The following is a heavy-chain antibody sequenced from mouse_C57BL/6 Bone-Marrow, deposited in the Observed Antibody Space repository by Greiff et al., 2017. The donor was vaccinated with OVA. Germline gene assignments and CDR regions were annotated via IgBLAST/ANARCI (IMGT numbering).Heavy chain of an antibody. CDR3: TSHYYGSSYVCY. D-gene: IGHD1-1*01. J-gene: IGHJ2*01. Sequence: EVQLVESGAGLVQPGESLTLSCESTEYAFPSHDMSWVRKTPGNRLELVGAIFRDGGSTYYPDTMERRSIITRDTYTKTLYLQISSLRAEDTSVYYGTSHYYGSSYVCYWGQGTTLTVSS. CDR1: EYAFPSHD. CDR2: IFRDGGST. V-gene: IGHV5-2*01.